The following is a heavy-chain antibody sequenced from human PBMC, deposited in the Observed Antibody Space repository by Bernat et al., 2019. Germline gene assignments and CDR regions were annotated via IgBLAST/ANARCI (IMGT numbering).Heavy chain of an antibody. CDR1: GYTFTSYA. Sequence: QVQRVQSGAEVKKPGASVKASCKASGYTFTSYAMHWVRQAPGQRLEWMGWINAGNGNTKYSQKFQGRVTITRDTSASTAYMELSSLRSEDTAVYYCARGGQGLVPSRNYYYYMDVWGKGTSVAVAS. V-gene: IGHV1-3*01. CDR3: ARGGQGLVPSRNYYYYMDV. J-gene: IGHJ6*03. CDR2: INAGNGNT. D-gene: IGHD6-19*01.